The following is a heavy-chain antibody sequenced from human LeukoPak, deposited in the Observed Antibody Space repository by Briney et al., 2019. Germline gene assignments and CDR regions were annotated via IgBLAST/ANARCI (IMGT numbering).Heavy chain of an antibody. Sequence: ASVKVSCKASGYTFTSYYMHWVRQAPGQGLEWMGIINPSGGSTSYAQKFQGRVTMTRDMSTSTVYMELSSLRSEDTAVYYCARRYYDTLTGPPYYYYFMDVWGKGTTVTVSS. J-gene: IGHJ6*03. CDR1: GYTFTSYY. CDR2: INPSGGST. D-gene: IGHD3-9*01. CDR3: ARRYYDTLTGPPYYYYFMDV. V-gene: IGHV1-46*01.